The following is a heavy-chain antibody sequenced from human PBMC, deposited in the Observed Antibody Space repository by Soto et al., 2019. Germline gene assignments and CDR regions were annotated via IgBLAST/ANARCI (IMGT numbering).Heavy chain of an antibody. CDR1: GFTFSSYA. CDR2: ISGSGGST. V-gene: IGHV3-23*01. J-gene: IGHJ4*02. Sequence: EVQLLESVGGLVQPGGSLRLSCAASGFTFSSYAMSWVRQAPGKGLEWVSAISGSGGSTYYADSVKGRLTISSDNSNNTLYLQMNSLRAEDTAVYYCATALAGSSAFDYWGQGTLVTVSS. D-gene: IGHD3-3*01. CDR3: ATALAGSSAFDY.